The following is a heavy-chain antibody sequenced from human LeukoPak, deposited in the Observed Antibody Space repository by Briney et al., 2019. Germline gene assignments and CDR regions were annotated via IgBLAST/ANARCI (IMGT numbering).Heavy chain of an antibody. J-gene: IGHJ4*02. CDR2: IYTSGST. Sequence: SETLSLTCTVSGGPFSSYYWNWIRQPAGKGLEWIGRIYTSGSTNYNPSLKSRVTMSVDTSKNQFSLKLNSVTAADTAVYYCARAGDSTSPLDYWGQGTLVTVSS. V-gene: IGHV4-4*07. CDR1: GGPFSSYY. CDR3: ARAGDSTSPLDY. D-gene: IGHD6-13*01.